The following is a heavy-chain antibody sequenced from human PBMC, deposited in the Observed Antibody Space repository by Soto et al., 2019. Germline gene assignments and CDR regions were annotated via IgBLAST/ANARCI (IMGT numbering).Heavy chain of an antibody. CDR3: ARLPLVVAATEAIHFDY. CDR2: VYYTGST. Sequence: SETLSLTCTVSGGSISNFYWSWIRQPPGKGLEWIGYVYYTGSTSYNPSLKRRVTISADTSKNQFSLRLSSVTAADTAVYYCARLPLVVAATEAIHFDYWGQGSLVTVSS. CDR1: GGSISNFY. J-gene: IGHJ4*02. D-gene: IGHD2-15*01. V-gene: IGHV4-59*08.